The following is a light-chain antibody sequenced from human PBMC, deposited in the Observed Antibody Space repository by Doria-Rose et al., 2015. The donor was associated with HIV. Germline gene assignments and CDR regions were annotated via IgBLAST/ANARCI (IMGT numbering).Light chain of an antibody. V-gene: IGKV3-20*01. CDR3: HQYGTSWS. CDR2: DGV. CDR1: QSFSSTY. Sequence: EIGMTQSPGTLSLPPGERATLSCRASQSFSSTYLAWYQQKPGQAPSLFIYDGVTSATGITDRFSASGSGTDFTLAINGLEPEDFALYYCHQYGTSWSFGDGPTVEI. J-gene: IGKJ1*01.